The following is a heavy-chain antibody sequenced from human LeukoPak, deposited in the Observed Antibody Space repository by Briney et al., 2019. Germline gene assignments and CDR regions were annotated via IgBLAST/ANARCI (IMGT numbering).Heavy chain of an antibody. CDR3: ARDPAGNGGNYGY. J-gene: IGHJ4*02. Sequence: GGSLRLSCAASGFTFSSYSMNWVRQAPGKGLEWVSSISSSSSYIYYADSVKGRFTISRDNAKNSLYLQMHSLRAEDTAVYYCARDPAGNGGNYGYWGQGTLVTVSS. D-gene: IGHD4-23*01. CDR2: ISSSSSYI. CDR1: GFTFSSYS. V-gene: IGHV3-21*01.